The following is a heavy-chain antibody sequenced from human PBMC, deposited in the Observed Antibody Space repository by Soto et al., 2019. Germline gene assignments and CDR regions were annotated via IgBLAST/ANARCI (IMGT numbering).Heavy chain of an antibody. V-gene: IGHV4-31*03. CDR3: ARDRGITIFGVTKYWFDP. Sequence: SETLSLTCTVSGGSISSGGYYWSWIRQHPGKGLEWIGYIYYSGSTYYNPSLKSRVTISVDTSKNQFSLKLSSVTAADTAVYYCARDRGITIFGVTKYWFDPWGQGTLVTVSS. CDR2: IYYSGST. J-gene: IGHJ5*02. D-gene: IGHD3-3*01. CDR1: GGSISSGGYY.